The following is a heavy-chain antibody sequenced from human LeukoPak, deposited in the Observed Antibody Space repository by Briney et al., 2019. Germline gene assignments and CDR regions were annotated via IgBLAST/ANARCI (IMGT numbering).Heavy chain of an antibody. CDR2: IYYSGST. CDR3: ARQKSEQYCYDSGSRSFDD. V-gene: IGHV4-39*01. CDR1: GGSISSSSYY. Sequence: PPETLSLTCTVSGGSISSSSYYWGWIRQPPGKGLEWIGSIYYSGSTYYNPSRKRRVTISVDTSKNQFSLKLSSVAAADTAVYYCARQKSEQYCYDSGSRSFDDWGQGTLVTVSS. J-gene: IGHJ4*02. D-gene: IGHD3-10*01.